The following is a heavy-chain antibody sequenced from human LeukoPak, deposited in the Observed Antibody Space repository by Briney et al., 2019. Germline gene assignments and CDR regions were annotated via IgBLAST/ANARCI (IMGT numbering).Heavy chain of an antibody. CDR1: GGSISSSNW. D-gene: IGHD2-2*01. Sequence: SETLSLTCAVSGGSISSSNWWSWVRQPPGKGLEWIGEIYHSGSTNYNPSLKSRVTISVDKSKNQFSLKLSSVTAADTAVYYCARRRVVPAAPSYLGAYNWFDPWGQGTLVTVSS. CDR2: IYHSGST. CDR3: ARRRVVPAAPSYLGAYNWFDP. J-gene: IGHJ5*02. V-gene: IGHV4-4*02.